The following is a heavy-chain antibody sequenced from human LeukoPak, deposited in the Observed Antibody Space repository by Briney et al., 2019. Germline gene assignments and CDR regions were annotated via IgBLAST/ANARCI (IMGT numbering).Heavy chain of an antibody. D-gene: IGHD3-22*01. V-gene: IGHV3-9*01. CDR1: GFTFDDYA. CDR3: AKVGDSSGYYNPYFDY. Sequence: PGRSLRLSCAASGFTFDDYAMHWVRQAPGKGLEGVSGISWNSGSIGYADSVKGRFTISRDNAKNYLYLQMNSLRAEDTALYYCAKVGDSSGYYNPYFDYWGQGTLVTVSS. CDR2: ISWNSGSI. J-gene: IGHJ4*02.